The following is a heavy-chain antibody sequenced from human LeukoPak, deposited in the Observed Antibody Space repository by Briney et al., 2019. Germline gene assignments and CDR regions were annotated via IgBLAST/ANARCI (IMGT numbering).Heavy chain of an antibody. D-gene: IGHD3-22*01. V-gene: IGHV4-61*02. CDR3: ARGLVVITKRFDY. CDR2: IYTSGRT. Sequence: SLTCTVSGGSISSGSYYWSWIRQPAGKGLEWIGRIYTSGRTNYNPSLKSRVTISVDTSKNQFSLKLSSVTAADTAVYYCARGLVVITKRFDYWGQGTLVTVSS. J-gene: IGHJ4*02. CDR1: GGSISSGSYY.